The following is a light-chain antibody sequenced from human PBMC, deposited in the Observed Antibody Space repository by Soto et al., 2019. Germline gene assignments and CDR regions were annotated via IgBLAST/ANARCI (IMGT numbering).Light chain of an antibody. J-gene: IGKJ1*01. CDR3: QQRTT. CDR2: DAS. Sequence: EIVLTQSPATMALSPGEGATLSCSASQSVTSYLAWYQHKPRQAPRLLIYDASNSATGIPARFSGSGSGTDFTLTISSLEPEDFAVYYYQQRTTVGQGTPADIK. CDR1: QSVTSY. V-gene: IGKV3-11*01.